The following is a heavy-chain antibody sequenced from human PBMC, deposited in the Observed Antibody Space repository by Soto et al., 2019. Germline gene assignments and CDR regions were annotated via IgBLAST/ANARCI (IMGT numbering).Heavy chain of an antibody. CDR3: ARHRGPTGPNY. V-gene: IGHV4-39*01. D-gene: IGHD3-10*01. CDR2: MYHRGNT. Sequence: QLQLQESGPGLVKPSETLSLTCTVSGDSISSSSYHWGWIRQPPGKGLEWVGSMYHRGNTYHNPSLKRRVTVSVDTSKNQFSLNLRSVTAADPAVYYCARHRGPTGPNYWGQGTLVTVSS. CDR1: GDSISSSSYH. J-gene: IGHJ4*02.